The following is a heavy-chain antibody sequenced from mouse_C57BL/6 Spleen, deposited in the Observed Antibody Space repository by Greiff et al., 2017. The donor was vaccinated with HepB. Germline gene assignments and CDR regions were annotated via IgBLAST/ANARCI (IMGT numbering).Heavy chain of an antibody. J-gene: IGHJ4*01. D-gene: IGHD2-4*01. CDR2: IHPNSGST. CDR1: GYTFTSYW. V-gene: IGHV1-64*01. CDR3: ERGRIYYDYDGYAMDY. Sequence: QVQLQQPGAELVKPGASVKLSCKASGYTFTSYWMHWVKQRPGQGLEWIGMIHPNSGSTNYNEKFKSKATLTVDKSSSTAYMQLSSLTSEDSAGYYCERGRIYYDYDGYAMDYWGQGTPVTVSA.